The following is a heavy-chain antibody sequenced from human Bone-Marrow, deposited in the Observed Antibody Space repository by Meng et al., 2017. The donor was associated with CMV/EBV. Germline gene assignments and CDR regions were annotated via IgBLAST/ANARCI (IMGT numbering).Heavy chain of an antibody. CDR1: GFTFSSYS. CDR2: ISSSSSYI. CDR3: ARAEGVEYYDFWSGRGYYYYYGMDV. J-gene: IGHJ6*02. D-gene: IGHD3-3*01. V-gene: IGHV3-21*01. Sequence: GESLKISCAASGFTFSSYSMNWVRQAPGKGLEWVSSISSSSSYIYYADSVKGRFTISRDNAKNSLYLQMNSLRAEDTAVYYCARAEGVEYYDFWSGRGYYYYYGMDVWGQGARVTVSS.